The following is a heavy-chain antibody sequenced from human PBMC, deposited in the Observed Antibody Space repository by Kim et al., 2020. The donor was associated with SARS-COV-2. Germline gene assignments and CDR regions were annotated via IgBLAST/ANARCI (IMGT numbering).Heavy chain of an antibody. Sequence: AAPVKGRLIISRDHSKNTLYLQMNSLSAEDTAVYYCATVVFYYDAGYFKNWGQGTLVIVSS. CDR3: ATVVFYYDAGYFKN. D-gene: IGHD3-22*01. J-gene: IGHJ1*01. V-gene: IGHV3-66*01.